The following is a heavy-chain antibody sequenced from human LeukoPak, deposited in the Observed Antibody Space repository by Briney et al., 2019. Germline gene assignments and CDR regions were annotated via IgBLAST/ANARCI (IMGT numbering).Heavy chain of an antibody. J-gene: IGHJ3*02. D-gene: IGHD5-18*01. Sequence: PGGSLRLSCAASGFTFSNYGMHWVRQAPGKGLEWVAFIRFDGTNKFYADSVKGRFTISRDNSKNTLYLQMNSLRAEDTAVYYCAKEYPEDTAMVSIDAFDIWGQGTMVTVSS. CDR1: GFTFSNYG. CDR3: AKEYPEDTAMVSIDAFDI. CDR2: IRFDGTNK. V-gene: IGHV3-30*02.